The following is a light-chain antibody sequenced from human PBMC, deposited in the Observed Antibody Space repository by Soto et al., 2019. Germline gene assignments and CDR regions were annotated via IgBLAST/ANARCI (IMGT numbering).Light chain of an antibody. J-gene: IGLJ3*02. Sequence: QAVVTQPPSVSGAPGQRVTISCTGSSSNIGAGYDVHWYQQLPGTAPKLLIYGISNRPSGVPDRFSGSKSGTSASLAITGLQAEDEADYYCQSYDSSLSGHWVFGGGTKLTVL. CDR2: GIS. CDR3: QSYDSSLSGHWV. V-gene: IGLV1-40*01. CDR1: SSNIGAGYD.